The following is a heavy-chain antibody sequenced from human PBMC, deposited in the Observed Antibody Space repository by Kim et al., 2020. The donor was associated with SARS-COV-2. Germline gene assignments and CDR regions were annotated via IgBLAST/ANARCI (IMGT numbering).Heavy chain of an antibody. Sequence: GGSLRLSCAASGFTFSSYAMSWVRQAPGKGLEWVSAISGSGGSTYYADSVKGRFTISRDNSKNTLYLQMNSLRAEDTAVYYCAKDGPYCRSTSCLGGAGYYYYYMDVWGKGTTVTVSS. V-gene: IGHV3-23*01. CDR2: ISGSGGST. CDR3: AKDGPYCRSTSCLGGAGYYYYYMDV. CDR1: GFTFSSYA. J-gene: IGHJ6*03. D-gene: IGHD2-2*01.